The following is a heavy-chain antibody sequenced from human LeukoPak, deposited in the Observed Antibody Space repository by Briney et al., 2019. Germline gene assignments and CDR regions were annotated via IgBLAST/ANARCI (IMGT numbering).Heavy chain of an antibody. CDR3: ACAGYSGSWFYYGMDV. Sequence: ASVKVSCKASGGTFSSYAISWVRQAPGQGLEWMGGIIPIFGTANYAQKFQGRVTITADESTSTAYMELSSLGSEDTAVYYCACAGYSGSWFYYGMDVWGKGTTVTVSS. J-gene: IGHJ6*04. CDR2: IIPIFGTA. D-gene: IGHD6-13*01. CDR1: GGTFSSYA. V-gene: IGHV1-69*01.